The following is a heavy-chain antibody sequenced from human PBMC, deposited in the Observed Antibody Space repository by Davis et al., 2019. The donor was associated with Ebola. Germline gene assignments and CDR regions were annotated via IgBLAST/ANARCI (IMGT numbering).Heavy chain of an antibody. D-gene: IGHD1-20*01. V-gene: IGHV1-3*01. CDR2: INAATGNT. Sequence: ASVKVSCKASGYTFANSEIHWARQAPGQRLEWMGWINAATGNTKHLQKFQGRVTITRDTSASTVYMELTSLRSEDTAVYYCARVDNWNRQSYFYGMDVWGQGTTVTVSS. CDR1: GYTFANSE. CDR3: ARVDNWNRQSYFYGMDV. J-gene: IGHJ6*02.